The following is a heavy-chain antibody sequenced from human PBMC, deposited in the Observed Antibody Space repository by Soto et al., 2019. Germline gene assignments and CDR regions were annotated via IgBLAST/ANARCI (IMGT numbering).Heavy chain of an antibody. CDR3: ARIPGDISMIYWFDP. J-gene: IGHJ5*02. CDR1: GGSVSSGDYY. CDR2: IYYRGST. Sequence: QVQLQESGPGLVKASETLSLTCTVSGGSVSSGDYYWSWIRQPPGKGLEWIGNIYYRGSTNYNPSPTCRATISVHTSKIQFSLKVSSATAAYTPVYYCARIPGDISMIYWFDPWGLGTLVTVSS. V-gene: IGHV4-61*08. D-gene: IGHD5-18*01.